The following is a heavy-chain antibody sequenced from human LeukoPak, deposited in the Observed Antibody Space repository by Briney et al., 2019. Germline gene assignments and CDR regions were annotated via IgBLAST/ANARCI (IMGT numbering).Heavy chain of an antibody. J-gene: IGHJ4*02. D-gene: IGHD4-23*01. Sequence: PSETLSLTCTVSGVSISSGNYYWTWIRQYPGTGLEWIGCLHSSGSTSYNPTLKSRPSISQGTSRNQFSLRLSSVTAADTAFYYCVRDRGDYGGNPGYFDYWGQGTLVTVSS. CDR1: GVSISSGNYY. CDR3: VRDRGDYGGNPGYFDY. CDR2: LHSSGST. V-gene: IGHV4-31*03.